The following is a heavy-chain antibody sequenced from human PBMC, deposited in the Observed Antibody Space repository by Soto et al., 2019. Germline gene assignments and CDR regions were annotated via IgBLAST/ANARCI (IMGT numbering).Heavy chain of an antibody. CDR2: IHHSGSI. CDR1: GDSISSDYYH. J-gene: IGHJ6*02. Sequence: SETLSLTCTVSGDSISSDYYHWTWIRQSPGKGLEWIGYIHHSGSILYNPSLKSRVTISVDTSKNQFSLHLSSVTAADTAVYFCAREDDGGDSLAVWGQGTTVTVSS. V-gene: IGHV4-30-4*08. D-gene: IGHD2-21*02. CDR3: AREDDGGDSLAV.